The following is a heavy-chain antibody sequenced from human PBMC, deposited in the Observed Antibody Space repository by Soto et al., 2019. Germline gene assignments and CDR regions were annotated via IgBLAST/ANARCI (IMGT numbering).Heavy chain of an antibody. J-gene: IGHJ3*02. D-gene: IGHD3-3*01. CDR1: GFSFRNYG. V-gene: IGHV3-23*01. CDR3: TKEAEAYDFAFDK. Sequence: GSLRLSCATPGFSFRNYGMNWVRQAPGKGLEWVSGITKTGRSTFIADSVRGRFNIYRNNLKNIMYLQMNSLRVDDTGLYYCTKEAEAYDFAFDKWGQGTMVTVSS. CDR2: ITKTGRST.